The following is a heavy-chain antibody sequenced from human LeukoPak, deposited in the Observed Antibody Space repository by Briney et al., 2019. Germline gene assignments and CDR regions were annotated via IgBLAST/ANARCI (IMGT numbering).Heavy chain of an antibody. V-gene: IGHV4-59*01. J-gene: IGHJ6*03. Sequence: PSETLSLTCTVPGGSISSYYWSWIRQPPGKGLEWIGYIYYSGSTNYNPSLKSRVTISVDTSKHQYSLKLSSVTAADTAVYYCAKGGGSYAGDYYYYMDVWGKGTTVTISS. CDR2: IYYSGST. D-gene: IGHD1-26*01. CDR1: GGSISSYY. CDR3: AKGGGSYAGDYYYYMDV.